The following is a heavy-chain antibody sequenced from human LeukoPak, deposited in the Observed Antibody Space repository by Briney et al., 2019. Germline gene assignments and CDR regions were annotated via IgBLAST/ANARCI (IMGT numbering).Heavy chain of an antibody. V-gene: IGHV3-30*18. J-gene: IGHJ4*02. CDR2: ISYDGTNK. D-gene: IGHD3-3*01. CDR1: GFTFSNYD. Sequence: GRSLRLSCAASGFTFSNYDMHWVRQAPGKGLECVAVISYDGTNKYYADSVKGRFTISRDNSKSTLYLQMNSLRAEDTAVYYCAKENDFVYWGQGTLVTVSS. CDR3: AKENDFVY.